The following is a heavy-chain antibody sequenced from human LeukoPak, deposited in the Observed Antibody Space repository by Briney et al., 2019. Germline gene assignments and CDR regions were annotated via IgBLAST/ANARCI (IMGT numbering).Heavy chain of an antibody. V-gene: IGHV3-7*01. J-gene: IGHJ5*02. D-gene: IGHD2/OR15-2a*01. Sequence: TRGSLRRSGAASGFIFSRFWRRWVRQAPGKGREWLAHIKQGGSQKYEMDSGKGRFTISRDNGKNSLYLQMHSLRAEDTAFYYSGRTSFSSSASWAKGPLVTVSS. CDR3: GRTSFSSSAS. CDR2: IKQGGSQK. CDR1: GFIFSRFW.